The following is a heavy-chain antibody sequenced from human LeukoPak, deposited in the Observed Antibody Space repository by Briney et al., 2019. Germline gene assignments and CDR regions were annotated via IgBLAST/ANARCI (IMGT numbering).Heavy chain of an antibody. Sequence: AGGSLRLSCTPSGVTFSSYWMHWVRQAPGKGLVWVSRIYPDGSRTDYADSVKGRFTISRDNARSTLFLQMNSLTAEDTAVYFCARDGRGDYPKFDLWGQGTLVTVSS. CDR3: ARDGRGDYPKFDL. V-gene: IGHV3-74*01. D-gene: IGHD4-17*01. CDR2: IYPDGSRT. J-gene: IGHJ4*02. CDR1: GVTFSSYW.